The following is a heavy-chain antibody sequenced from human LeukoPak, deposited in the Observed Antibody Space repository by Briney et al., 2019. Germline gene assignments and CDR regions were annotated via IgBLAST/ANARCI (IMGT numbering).Heavy chain of an antibody. CDR3: ARRQSSGWYFDY. Sequence: PSETLSLTCTVSGGSISSYYWSWIRQPPGKGLEWIGYIYYSGISTNYTPSLKSRVTVSVDTSKNQFSLKLSSVTAADTAVYYCARRQSSGWYFDYWGQGTLVTVSS. V-gene: IGHV4-59*08. J-gene: IGHJ4*02. CDR2: IYYSGIST. CDR1: GGSISSYY. D-gene: IGHD6-19*01.